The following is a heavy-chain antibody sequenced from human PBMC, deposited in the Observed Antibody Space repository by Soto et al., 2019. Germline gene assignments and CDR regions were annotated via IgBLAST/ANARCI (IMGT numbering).Heavy chain of an antibody. Sequence: ASVKVSCKASGYTFTSYDINWVRQATGQGLEWMGWMNPNSGNTGYAQKFQGRVTMTRSTSISTAYMELSSLRSEDTAVYYCARGGVLMVYAIPSYYGMDVWGQGTTVTV. CDR2: MNPNSGNT. D-gene: IGHD2-8*01. J-gene: IGHJ6*02. CDR1: GYTFTSYD. V-gene: IGHV1-8*01. CDR3: ARGGVLMVYAIPSYYGMDV.